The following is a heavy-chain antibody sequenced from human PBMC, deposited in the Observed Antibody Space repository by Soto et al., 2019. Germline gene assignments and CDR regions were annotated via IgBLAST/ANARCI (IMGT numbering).Heavy chain of an antibody. CDR1: GYTFTSYD. Sequence: ASVKVSCKASGYTFTSYDINWVRQATGQGLEWMGWMNPNSGNTGYAQKFQGRVTMTRNTSISTAYMELSSLRSEDTAVYYCARGGLGDVRYYYYYYYMDVWGKGTKVTVSS. V-gene: IGHV1-8*01. D-gene: IGHD3-16*01. J-gene: IGHJ6*03. CDR2: MNPNSGNT. CDR3: ARGGLGDVRYYYYYYYMDV.